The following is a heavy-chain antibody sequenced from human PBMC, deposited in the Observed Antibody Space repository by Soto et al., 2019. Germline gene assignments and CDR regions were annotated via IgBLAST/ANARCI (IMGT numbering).Heavy chain of an antibody. J-gene: IGHJ4*02. CDR3: AREAGGFDY. V-gene: IGHV1-46*03. CDR2: INTSGDIT. D-gene: IGHD3-10*01. CDR1: GYTFTTYY. Sequence: QVQLVQSGAEVKKPGASVKVSCKASGYTFTTYYIHWVRQAPGQGLEWLGVINTSGDITTYAQKFQGRVTMTRDTSTSTVYMDLSSLRSEDTAVYYCAREAGGFDYWGQGTLVTVSS.